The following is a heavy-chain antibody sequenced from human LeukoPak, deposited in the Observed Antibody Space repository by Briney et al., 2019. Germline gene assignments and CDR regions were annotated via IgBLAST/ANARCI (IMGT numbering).Heavy chain of an antibody. V-gene: IGHV3-7*01. CDR3: ARLCWGSQLAGFDS. J-gene: IGHJ4*02. D-gene: IGHD3-10*02. CDR1: GFTFSSYW. Sequence: PGGSLRLSCAASGFTFSSYWMNWARQSPGKGLEWVANMRRDGNEIYYLDSVRGRFTISRDNAKNSLYLQMNSLRAEDTAVYYCARLCWGSQLAGFDSWGQGTLVTVSS. CDR2: MRRDGNEI.